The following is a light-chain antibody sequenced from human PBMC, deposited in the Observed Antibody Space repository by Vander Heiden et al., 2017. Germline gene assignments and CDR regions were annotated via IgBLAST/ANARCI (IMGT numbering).Light chain of an antibody. Sequence: QSALTQPASVSGSPGQSITISCTGTSSDVGGYNYVSWYQQHPGKAPKLMIYDVSNRPSGVSNRFSGSKSGNTASLTISGLQAEDEADYYCSSYTSSSTLVFGGGTKLNGL. V-gene: IGLV2-14*03. CDR3: SSYTSSSTLV. CDR1: SSDVGGYNY. CDR2: DVS. J-gene: IGLJ3*02.